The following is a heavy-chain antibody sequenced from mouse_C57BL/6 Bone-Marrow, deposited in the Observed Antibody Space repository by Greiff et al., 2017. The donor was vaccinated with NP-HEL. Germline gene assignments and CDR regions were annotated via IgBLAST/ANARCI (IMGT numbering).Heavy chain of an antibody. V-gene: IGHV1-4*01. D-gene: IGHD1-1*02. Sequence: QVQLQQSGAELARPGASVKMSCKASGYTFTSYTMHWVKQRPGQGLEWIGYINPSSGYTKYNQRFKDKATLTADKSSSTAYMQLSSLTSEDSAVYYCARGGNNYFDYWGQGTTLTVSS. CDR3: ARGGNNYFDY. CDR1: GYTFTSYT. J-gene: IGHJ2*01. CDR2: INPSSGYT.